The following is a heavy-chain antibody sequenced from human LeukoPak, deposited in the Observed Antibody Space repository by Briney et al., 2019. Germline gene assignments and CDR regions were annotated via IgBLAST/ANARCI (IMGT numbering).Heavy chain of an antibody. D-gene: IGHD6-19*01. CDR1: GFSLSNKY. Sequence: PGGSLRLSCAASGFSLSNKYMSWVRQAPGKGLEWVSVIYTGGDTYYPDSVRGRFTISRDNSKNTVNLQMNSLRAEDTGLYYCAGGQMFTSGGFDDWGQGTRVTVSS. V-gene: IGHV3-53*01. J-gene: IGHJ4*02. CDR2: IYTGGDT. CDR3: AGGQMFTSGGFDD.